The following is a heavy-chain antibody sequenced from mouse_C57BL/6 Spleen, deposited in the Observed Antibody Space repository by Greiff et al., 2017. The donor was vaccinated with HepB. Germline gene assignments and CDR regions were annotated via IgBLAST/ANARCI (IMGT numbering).Heavy chain of an antibody. V-gene: IGHV1-62-2*01. CDR3: ARHEDYYGSSVYAMDY. CDR1: GYTFTEYT. CDR2: FYPGSGSI. Sequence: QVQLQQSGAELVKPGASVKLSCKASGYTFTEYTIHWVKQRSGQGLEWIGWFYPGSGSIKYNEKFKVQATLTADKSSSTVYMGLSRLTSEDSAVYFCARHEDYYGSSVYAMDYWGQGTSVTVSS. J-gene: IGHJ4*01. D-gene: IGHD1-1*01.